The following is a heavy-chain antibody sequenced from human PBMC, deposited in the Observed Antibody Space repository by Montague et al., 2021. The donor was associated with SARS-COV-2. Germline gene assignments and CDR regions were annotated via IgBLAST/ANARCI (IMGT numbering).Heavy chain of an antibody. J-gene: IGHJ4*02. CDR3: ASSLPGNQFQFDY. D-gene: IGHD1-14*01. Sequence: TLSFTCTVSRGSISSGGYYWTWIRQRPGGDLEWIGYLYYNGMTHYSPSLKSRATISLDTSKNQFSLKLNSATATDSALYFCASSLPGNQFQFDYWGQGALVTVSS. CDR2: LYYNGMT. CDR1: RGSISSGGYY. V-gene: IGHV4-31*03.